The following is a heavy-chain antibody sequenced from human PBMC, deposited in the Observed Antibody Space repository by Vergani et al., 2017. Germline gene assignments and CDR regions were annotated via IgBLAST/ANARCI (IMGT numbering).Heavy chain of an antibody. D-gene: IGHD5-12*01. Sequence: EVQLVESGGGLVKPGGSLRLSCAASGFTFSSYSMNWVRQAPGKGLEWVSSISSSSSTIYYADSVKGRFTISRDNAKNSLYLQMNSLRAEDTAVYYCARDQGGSDYMDVWGKGTTVTVSS. J-gene: IGHJ6*03. CDR1: GFTFSSYS. V-gene: IGHV3-21*01. CDR3: ARDQGGSDYMDV. CDR2: ISSSSSTI.